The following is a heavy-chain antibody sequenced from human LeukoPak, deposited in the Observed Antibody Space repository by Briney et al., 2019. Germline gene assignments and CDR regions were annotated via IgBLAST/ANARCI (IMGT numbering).Heavy chain of an antibody. CDR1: GYTFTGYY. V-gene: IGHV1-3*03. CDR2: INAGNGNT. CDR3: ARGASGSYWPFDY. J-gene: IGHJ4*02. Sequence: GASVKVSCKASGYTFTGYYTHWVRQAPGQGLEWMGWINAGNGNTKYSQEFQGRVTITRDTSASTAYMELSSLRSEDMAVYYCARGASGSYWPFDYWGQGTLVTVSS. D-gene: IGHD1-26*01.